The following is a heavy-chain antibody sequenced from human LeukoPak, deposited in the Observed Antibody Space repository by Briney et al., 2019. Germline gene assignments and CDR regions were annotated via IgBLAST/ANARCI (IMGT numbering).Heavy chain of an antibody. CDR1: GFTFDDYS. CDR3: AKELPLSIAAAGFDY. Sequence: GGSLRLSCAASGFTFDDYSMHWVRQAPGKGLEWVSGISWNSGSIGYADSVKGRFTTSRDNAKNSLYLQMNSLRAEDKALYYCAKELPLSIAAAGFDYWGRGTLVTVSS. CDR2: ISWNSGSI. V-gene: IGHV3-9*01. J-gene: IGHJ4*02. D-gene: IGHD6-13*01.